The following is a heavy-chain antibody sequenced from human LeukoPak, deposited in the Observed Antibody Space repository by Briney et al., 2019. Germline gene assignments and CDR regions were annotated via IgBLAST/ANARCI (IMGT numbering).Heavy chain of an antibody. CDR2: INHSGST. CDR3: ARETIFGVVILAY. J-gene: IGHJ4*02. V-gene: IGHV4-34*01. D-gene: IGHD3-3*01. Sequence: SETLSLTCAVYGGSFSGYYWSWIRQPPGKGLEWIGEINHSGSTNYNPSLKSRVTISVDTSKNQFSLKLSSVTAADTAVYYCARETIFGVVILAYWGQGTLVTVSS. CDR1: GGSFSGYY.